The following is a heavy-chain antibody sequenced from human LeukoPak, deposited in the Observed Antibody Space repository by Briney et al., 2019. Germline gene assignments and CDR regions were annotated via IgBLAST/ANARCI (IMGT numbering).Heavy chain of an antibody. D-gene: IGHD2-2*01. Sequence: ASVKVSCKTSGYTFTIYYMNWVRQATGQGLAWMGIINPSGGTTSYAQKFQRRVTMTRDTYTNTVYMELSSLRSEDAAVYYCGGGTHARSCDYWGQGTLVTVSS. CDR1: GYTFTIYY. CDR2: INPSGGTT. J-gene: IGHJ4*02. V-gene: IGHV1-46*01. CDR3: GGGTHARSCDY.